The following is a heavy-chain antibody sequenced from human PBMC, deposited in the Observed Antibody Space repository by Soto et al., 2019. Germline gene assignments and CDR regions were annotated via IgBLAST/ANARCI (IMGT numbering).Heavy chain of an antibody. CDR2: VFYNGIT. Sequence: QVHLQESGPGLVKPAETLSLTCSVSGGSISSYYWCWIRQPPGKGLEWIGYVFYNGITKYNPSFKSRALSSGDTSRNQFSLNLMSVTAADTAGYYCAKWGAAAGTTWGQGIRVNVSS. CDR3: AKWGAAAGTT. D-gene: IGHD6-25*01. V-gene: IGHV4-59*01. CDR1: GGSISSYY. J-gene: IGHJ4*02.